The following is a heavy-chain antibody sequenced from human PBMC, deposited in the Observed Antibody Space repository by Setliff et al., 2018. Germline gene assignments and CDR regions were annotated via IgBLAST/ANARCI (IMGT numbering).Heavy chain of an antibody. CDR2: IYPGDSDT. Sequence: GESLTISCKGSGYSFTSDWIGWVRQMPGKDLEWMGIIYPGDSDTRYSPSFQGQVTISADKSISTAYLQWSSLKASDTAMYYCARHFRSWYFDYWGQGTLVTVSS. V-gene: IGHV5-51*01. CDR3: ARHFRSWYFDY. D-gene: IGHD6-13*01. J-gene: IGHJ4*02. CDR1: GYSFTSDW.